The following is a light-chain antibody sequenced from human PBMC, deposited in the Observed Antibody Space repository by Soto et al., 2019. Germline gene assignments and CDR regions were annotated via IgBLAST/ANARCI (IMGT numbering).Light chain of an antibody. Sequence: QSVLTQPPSVSGAPGQRVTLSCTGSSSNIGAGYDVHWYQQLPGTAPKLLIYGNSNRPSGVPDRFSGSKSGTSASLAITGLQAEYEADYYCQTDNSSLSGSVFRTGTKVTVL. CDR3: QTDNSSLSGSV. CDR1: SSNIGAGYD. CDR2: GNS. J-gene: IGLJ1*01. V-gene: IGLV1-40*01.